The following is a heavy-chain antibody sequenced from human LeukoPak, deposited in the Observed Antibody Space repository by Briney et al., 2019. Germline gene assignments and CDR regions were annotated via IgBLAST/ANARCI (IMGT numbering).Heavy chain of an antibody. CDR2: ISGSGGST. CDR1: GFTFSSYA. Sequence: GGSLRLSCSASGFTFSSYAMSWVRQAPGKGLEWGSAISGSGGSTYYADSVKGRFTISRDNSKNTLYLQMNSLRAEDTAVYYCAKDGEGNYYYYMDVWGKGTTVTVSS. V-gene: IGHV3-23*01. D-gene: IGHD2-21*01. J-gene: IGHJ6*03. CDR3: AKDGEGNYYYYMDV.